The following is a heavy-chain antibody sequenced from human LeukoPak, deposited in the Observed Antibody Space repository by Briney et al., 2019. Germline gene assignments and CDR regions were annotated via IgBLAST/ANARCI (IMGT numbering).Heavy chain of an antibody. Sequence: GGSLRLSCAASGFTFSSHWMHWVRQAPGKGLVWVSRINSDGSSISYADSVKGRFTISRDNAKNTLYLQMNSLRAEDTAVYYCARDSPSRLPWNFFYDMDVWGQGTRVTVSS. D-gene: IGHD1-7*01. CDR3: ARDSPSRLPWNFFYDMDV. CDR2: INSDGSSI. V-gene: IGHV3-74*01. J-gene: IGHJ6*02. CDR1: GFTFSSHW.